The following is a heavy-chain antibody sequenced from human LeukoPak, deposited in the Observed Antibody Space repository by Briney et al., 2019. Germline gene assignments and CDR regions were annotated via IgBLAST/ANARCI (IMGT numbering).Heavy chain of an antibody. CDR2: IYYSGST. V-gene: IGHV4-59*01. D-gene: IGHD2-15*01. Sequence: SEALSLTCTVSGSSISSYYWSWIRQPPGKGLEWIGYIYYSGSTNYNPSLKSRVTISVDTSKNQFSLKLSSVTAADTAVYYCARGGDCSGGSCYEEGAEYFQHWGQGTLVTVSS. CDR1: GSSISSYY. CDR3: ARGGDCSGGSCYEEGAEYFQH. J-gene: IGHJ1*01.